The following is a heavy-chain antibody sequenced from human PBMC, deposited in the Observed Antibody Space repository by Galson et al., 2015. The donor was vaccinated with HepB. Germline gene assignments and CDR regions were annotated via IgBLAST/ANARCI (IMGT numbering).Heavy chain of an antibody. CDR2: ISAYNGNT. D-gene: IGHD3-9*01. CDR1: GYTFTSYD. V-gene: IGHV1-18*04. CDR3: ARGPQYYDILTGPPDYFDY. Sequence: SVKVSCKASGYTFTSYDINWVRQAPGQGLEWMGWISAYNGNTNYAQKLQGRVTMTTDTSTSTAYMELRSLRSDDTAVYYCARGPQYYDILTGPPDYFDYWGQGTLVTVSS. J-gene: IGHJ4*02.